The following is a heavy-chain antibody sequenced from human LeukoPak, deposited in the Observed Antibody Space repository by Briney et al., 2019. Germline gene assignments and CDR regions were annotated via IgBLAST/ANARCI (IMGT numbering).Heavy chain of an antibody. J-gene: IGHJ6*02. CDR1: GFTFSSYA. V-gene: IGHV3-30*04. CDR3: AREYYDFWSGSYGMDV. D-gene: IGHD3-3*01. Sequence: QSGGSLRLSCAASGFTFSSYAMHWVRQAPGKGLEWVAVISYDGSNKYYADSVKGRFTISRDNSKNTLYLQMNSLRAEDTAVYYCAREYYDFWSGSYGMDVWGQGTTVTVSS. CDR2: ISYDGSNK.